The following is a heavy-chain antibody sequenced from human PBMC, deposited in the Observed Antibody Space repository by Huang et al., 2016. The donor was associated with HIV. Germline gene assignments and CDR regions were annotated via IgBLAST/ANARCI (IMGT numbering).Heavy chain of an antibody. CDR3: ARDRITQCNGGRCYSDWSDP. CDR2: IYYTGTT. J-gene: IGHJ5*02. V-gene: IGHV4-30-4*08. CDR1: GDSISSGGYL. Sequence: QVQLQESGPGPVKPSQTLSLTCTVSGDSISSGGYLWSWVRQSPGKGLEWVGSIYYTGTTSDILSLSSRVTMSVDTSKNQFSLRLTSVTAEDTAVYYCARDRITQCNGGRCYSDWSDPWGQGTLVSVSS. D-gene: IGHD2-15*01.